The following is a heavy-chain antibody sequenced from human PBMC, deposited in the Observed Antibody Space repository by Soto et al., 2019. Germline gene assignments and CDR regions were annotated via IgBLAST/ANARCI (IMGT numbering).Heavy chain of an antibody. J-gene: IGHJ6*02. V-gene: IGHV4-39*07. D-gene: IGHD3-3*01. CDR1: GGSISSGGYY. Sequence: SETLSLTCTVSGGSISSGGYYWSWIRQPPGKGLEWIGEINHSGSTNYNPSLKSRVTISVDTSKNQFSLKLSSVTAADTAVYYCARGSSVLRFLEWSTWHYYYYGMDVWGQGTTVTVSS. CDR3: ARGSSVLRFLEWSTWHYYYYGMDV. CDR2: INHSGST.